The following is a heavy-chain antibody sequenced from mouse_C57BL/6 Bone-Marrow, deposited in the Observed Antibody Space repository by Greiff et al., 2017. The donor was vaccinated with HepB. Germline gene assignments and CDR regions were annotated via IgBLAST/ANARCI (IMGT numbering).Heavy chain of an antibody. V-gene: IGHV1-22*01. J-gene: IGHJ4*01. D-gene: IGHD2-4*01. CDR1: GYTFTDYN. CDR2: INPNNGGT. CDR3: RGNYDYDDAMDY. Sequence: EVQLQQSGPELVKPGASVKMSCKASGYTFTDYNMPWVKQSNGKSLEWIGYINPNNGGTSYNQKFKGKATLSVNKSSSTSYMALRSLTSEDSAVYYCRGNYDYDDAMDYWGQGTSVTVSS.